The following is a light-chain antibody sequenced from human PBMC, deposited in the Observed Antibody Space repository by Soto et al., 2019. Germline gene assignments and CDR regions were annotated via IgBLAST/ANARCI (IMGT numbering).Light chain of an antibody. V-gene: IGLV2-23*01. CDR2: EGH. Sequence: QSVLAQPASVSGSPGQSITISCTGASGYVGTYSLVSWYQQHPGKAPKVVIYEGHKRPSGVPDRFSGSTSVNTASPTISGLQTDDEADYYCCLYVGATTYVFGTGTKVTLL. CDR1: SGYVGTYSL. CDR3: CLYVGATTYV. J-gene: IGLJ1*01.